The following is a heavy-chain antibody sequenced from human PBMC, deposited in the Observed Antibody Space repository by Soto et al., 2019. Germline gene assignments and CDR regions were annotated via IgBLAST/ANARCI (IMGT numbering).Heavy chain of an antibody. CDR2: IYYSGST. J-gene: IGHJ5*02. CDR1: GGSISSGDYY. V-gene: IGHV4-30-4*01. D-gene: IGHD3-3*01. Sequence: SETLSLTCTVSGGSISSGDYYWSWIRQPPGKGLEWIGYIYYSGSTYYNPSLKSRVTISVDTSKNQFSLKLSSVTAADTAVYHCARGRGYDFWSGYCSWPLGRFDHWCQGALVAVFS. CDR3: ARGRGYDFWSGYCSWPLGRFDH.